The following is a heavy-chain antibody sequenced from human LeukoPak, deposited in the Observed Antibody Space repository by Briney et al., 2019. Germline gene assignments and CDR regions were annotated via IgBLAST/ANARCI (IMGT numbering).Heavy chain of an antibody. J-gene: IGHJ6*02. V-gene: IGHV3-11*01. CDR2: ISSSGSTI. D-gene: IGHD2-2*01. Sequence: GGSLRLSCAASGFTFSDYYMSWIRQAPGKGLEWVSYISSSGSTIYYADPVKGRFTISRDNAKNSLYLQVNSLRAEDTAVYYCARDRVGYCSSTSCYNYYYGMDVWGQGTTVTVSS. CDR3: ARDRVGYCSSTSCYNYYYGMDV. CDR1: GFTFSDYY.